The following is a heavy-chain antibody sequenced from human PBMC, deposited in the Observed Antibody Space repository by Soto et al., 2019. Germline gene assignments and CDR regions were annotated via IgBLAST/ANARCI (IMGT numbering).Heavy chain of an antibody. CDR3: ARDYYDLPWFDP. V-gene: IGHV1-18*01. J-gene: IGHJ5*02. CDR1: GYTFTSYG. D-gene: IGHD3-22*01. Sequence: ASVKVSCKASGYTFTSYGISXVRQAPVQGLEWMGWISAYNVNTNYAQKLQGRVTMTTDTSTSTAYMELRSLRSDDTAVYYCARDYYDLPWFDPWGQGTLVTVSS. CDR2: ISAYNVNT.